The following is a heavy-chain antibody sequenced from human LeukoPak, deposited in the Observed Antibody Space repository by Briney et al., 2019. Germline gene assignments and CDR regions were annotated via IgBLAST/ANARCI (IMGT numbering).Heavy chain of an antibody. D-gene: IGHD3-3*01. V-gene: IGHV4-39*07. J-gene: IGHJ5*02. Sequence: PSETLSLTCTVSGDSISSGTYYWGWIRQPPGKGLEWIGSTYYSGSTYYNPSLKSRVTISVDTSKNQFSLNLTSVTAADTATYYCARVGNPLVTVFAWFDPWGQGTLVTVSS. CDR3: ARVGNPLVTVFAWFDP. CDR1: GDSISSGTYY. CDR2: TYYSGST.